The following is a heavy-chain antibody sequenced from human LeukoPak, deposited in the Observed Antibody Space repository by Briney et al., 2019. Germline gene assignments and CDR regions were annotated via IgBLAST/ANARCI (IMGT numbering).Heavy chain of an antibody. V-gene: IGHV3-21*01. CDR1: GFTFSSYS. CDR2: ISSSSSYI. J-gene: IGHJ6*03. CDR3: ARVEDYGDYAGYYMDV. Sequence: GGSLRLSCAASGFTFSSYSMNWVRQAPGKGLEWVSSISSSSSYIYYADSVKGRFTISRDNAKNSLYLQMNSLRAEDTAVYYCARVEDYGDYAGYYMDVWGKGTTVTVSS. D-gene: IGHD4-17*01.